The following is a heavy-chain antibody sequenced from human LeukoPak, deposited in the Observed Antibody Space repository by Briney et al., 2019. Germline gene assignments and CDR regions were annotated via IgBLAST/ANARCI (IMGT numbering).Heavy chain of an antibody. Sequence: GGSLRLSCAASGFTFSTYNMNWVRQAPGKGLEWVSSITSSSSYTFYADSVKGRFTISRDNSKNTLYLQMNSLRVEDTAVYYCANDDYYDSSGQLDAFDIWGQGTMVTVSS. V-gene: IGHV3-21*04. J-gene: IGHJ3*02. CDR2: ITSSSSYT. D-gene: IGHD3-22*01. CDR3: ANDDYYDSSGQLDAFDI. CDR1: GFTFSTYN.